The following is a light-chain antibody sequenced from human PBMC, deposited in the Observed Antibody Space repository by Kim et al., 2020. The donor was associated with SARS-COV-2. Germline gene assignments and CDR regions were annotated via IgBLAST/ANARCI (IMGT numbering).Light chain of an antibody. CDR3: QVWDSSSDHYV. V-gene: IGLV3-21*04. J-gene: IGLJ1*01. CDR2: SDT. Sequence: SYELTQPPSVSVAPGKTARITCGGNNIESKSVHWYQQGPGQAPVLVIYSDTDRPSGIPERFSDSNSGNTATLTISRVEAGDEADYYCQVWDSSSDHYVFGTGTKVTVL. CDR1: NIESKS.